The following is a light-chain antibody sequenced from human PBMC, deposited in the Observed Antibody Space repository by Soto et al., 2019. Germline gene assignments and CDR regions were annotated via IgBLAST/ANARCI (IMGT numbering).Light chain of an antibody. V-gene: IGLV2-18*02. CDR1: SSDVGSYNR. CDR3: SSYTSSSLLV. Sequence: QSALTQPPSVSGSPGQSVTISCTGTSSDVGSYNRVSWYQQPPGTAPKLMIYEVSNRPSGVPDRFSGSKSGNTASLTISGLQAEDEADYYCSSYTSSSLLVFGGGTKLTVL. CDR2: EVS. J-gene: IGLJ2*01.